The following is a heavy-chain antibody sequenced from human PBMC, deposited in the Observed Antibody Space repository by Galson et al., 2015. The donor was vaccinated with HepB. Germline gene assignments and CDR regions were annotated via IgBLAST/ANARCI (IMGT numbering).Heavy chain of an antibody. CDR2: ISSSSSTI. D-gene: IGHD3-22*01. Sequence: SLRLSCAASGFTFSSYSMNWVRQAPGKGLEWVSYISSSSSTIYYADSVKGRFTISRDNAKNSLYLQMNSLRAEDTAVYYCARDEWRYDSSGYYYYYGMDVWGQGTTVTVSS. CDR3: ARDEWRYDSSGYYYYYGMDV. CDR1: GFTFSSYS. V-gene: IGHV3-48*04. J-gene: IGHJ6*02.